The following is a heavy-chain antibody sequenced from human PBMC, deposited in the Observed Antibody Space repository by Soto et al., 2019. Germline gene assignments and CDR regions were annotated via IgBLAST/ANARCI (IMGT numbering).Heavy chain of an antibody. V-gene: IGHV3-21*01. D-gene: IGHD3-16*02. J-gene: IGHJ4*02. CDR1: GFTFSSYS. Sequence: PGGSLRLSCAASGFTFSSYSMNWVRQAPGKGLEWVSSISSSSSYIYYADSVKGRFTISRDNAKNSLYLQMNSLRAEDTAVYYCARDIRLLYDYIWGSYRTFDYWGQGTLVTVSS. CDR3: ARDIRLLYDYIWGSYRTFDY. CDR2: ISSSSSYI.